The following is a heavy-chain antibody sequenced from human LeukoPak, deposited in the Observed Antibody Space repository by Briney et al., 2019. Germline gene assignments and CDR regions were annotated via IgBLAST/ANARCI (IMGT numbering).Heavy chain of an antibody. J-gene: IGHJ4*02. D-gene: IGHD2-8*02. CDR2: IYSGGST. CDR3: ATYRQVLLPFES. Sequence: GGALRLSCAASGFTVSSNYMSWVRPVPGKGLEWVSDIYSGGSTYYADSVKGRFTISRDNSKNTLYLQMDSLRAEDTAVYYCATYRQVLLPFESWGQGTLVTVSS. V-gene: IGHV3-53*01. CDR1: GFTVSSNY.